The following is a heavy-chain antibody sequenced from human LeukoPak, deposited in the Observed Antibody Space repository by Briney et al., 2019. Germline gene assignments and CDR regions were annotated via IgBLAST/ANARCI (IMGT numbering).Heavy chain of an antibody. CDR3: ARERSNWNDAFDF. J-gene: IGHJ3*01. D-gene: IGHD1-1*01. CDR2: VYTSGNT. CDR1: GGSIGSGSYF. V-gene: IGHV4-61*02. Sequence: SETLSLTCTVSGGSIGSGSYFWSWIRQPAGKGLEWIGRVYTSGNTNYNPSLKSRVTISVDTSKNQFSLKLTSVTTADTAVYYCARERSNWNDAFDFWGQGTMVTVSS.